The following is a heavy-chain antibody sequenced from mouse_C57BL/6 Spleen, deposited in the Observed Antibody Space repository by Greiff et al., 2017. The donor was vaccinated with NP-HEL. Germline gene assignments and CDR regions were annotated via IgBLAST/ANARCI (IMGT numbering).Heavy chain of an antibody. J-gene: IGHJ2*01. D-gene: IGHD1-1*01. V-gene: IGHV1-64*01. CDR1: GYTFTSYW. CDR3: ARNPDYYGSSWFDY. Sequence: QVQLKQPGAELVKPGASVKLSCKASGYTFTSYWMHWVKQRPGQGLEWIGMIHPNSGSTNYNEKFKSKATLTVDKSSSTAYMQLSSLTSEDSAVYYCARNPDYYGSSWFDYWGQGTTLTVSS. CDR2: IHPNSGST.